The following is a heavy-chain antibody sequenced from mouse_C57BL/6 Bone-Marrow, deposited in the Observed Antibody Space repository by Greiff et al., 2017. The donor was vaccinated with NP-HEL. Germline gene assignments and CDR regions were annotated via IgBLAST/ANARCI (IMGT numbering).Heavy chain of an antibody. V-gene: IGHV1-19*01. D-gene: IGHD6-1*01. Sequence: EVQLQESGPVLVKPVSSVQLALKASGYTFTDYYMNWVKQSHGKSLEWIGVINPYNGGTSYNQKFKGKATLTVDKSSSTAYMELNSLTSEDSAVYYCARYSLWDWYFDYWGQGTTLTVSS. J-gene: IGHJ2*01. CDR2: INPYNGGT. CDR1: GYTFTDYY. CDR3: ARYSLWDWYFDY.